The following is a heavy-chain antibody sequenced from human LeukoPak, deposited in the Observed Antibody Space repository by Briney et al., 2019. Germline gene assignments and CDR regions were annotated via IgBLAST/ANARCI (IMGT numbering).Heavy chain of an antibody. CDR3: ARGHSRGNSYDAFDM. V-gene: IGHV3-21*01. D-gene: IGHD3-22*01. J-gene: IGHJ3*02. CDR2: ISSSSNYI. CDR1: GFTFSSYA. Sequence: GGSLRLSCAASGFTFSSYAMNWVRQAPGKGLEWVSSISSSSNYISYADSVKGRFTISRDNAKNSLYMQMNSLRAEDTAVYFCARGHSRGNSYDAFDMWGQGTKVTVSS.